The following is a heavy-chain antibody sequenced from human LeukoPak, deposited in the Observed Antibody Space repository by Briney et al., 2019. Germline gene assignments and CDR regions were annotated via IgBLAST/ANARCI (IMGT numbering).Heavy chain of an antibody. CDR2: INGDGSTT. D-gene: IGHD3-16*01. CDR3: ARVSIGAWYFDL. J-gene: IGHJ2*01. Sequence: GGSLRLSCAASGFTFSSYWMHWVRHAPGKGLVWVSRINGDGSTTTYADSVTGRFTISRDNAKNTQYLQMNRLGAEDTAVYYRARVSIGAWYFDLWGRGTLVTVSS. CDR1: GFTFSSYW. V-gene: IGHV3-74*01.